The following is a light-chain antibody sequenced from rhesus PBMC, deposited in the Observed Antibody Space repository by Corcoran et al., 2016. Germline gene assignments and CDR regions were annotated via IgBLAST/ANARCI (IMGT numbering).Light chain of an antibody. V-gene: IGKV1-22*01. CDR2: KAS. CDR1: QSISSW. J-gene: IGKJ3*01. CDR3: LQYSSSIFT. Sequence: DIQMTQSPSSLSASVGDTVTITCRASQSISSWLDWYQQKPGKAPKPLIYKASSLQSGVPSRFSGSGSGTDFPLTISSLQPEDFATYYCLQYSSSIFTFGPGTKLDIK.